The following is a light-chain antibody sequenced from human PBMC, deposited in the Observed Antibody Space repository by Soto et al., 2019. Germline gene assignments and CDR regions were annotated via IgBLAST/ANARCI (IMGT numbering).Light chain of an antibody. CDR1: QDISNF. Sequence: GESVTITCQTSQDISNFLNWYHQKPGKAPKLLIYDASNLETGVPSRFSGSGSGTDFTFTISSLQPEDIATYYCQQYDNLPLFTFGPGTKVDIK. J-gene: IGKJ3*01. CDR3: QQYDNLPLFT. V-gene: IGKV1-33*01. CDR2: DAS.